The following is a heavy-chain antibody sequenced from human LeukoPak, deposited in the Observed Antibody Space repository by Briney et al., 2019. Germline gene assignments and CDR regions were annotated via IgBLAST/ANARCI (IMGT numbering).Heavy chain of an antibody. Sequence: SETLSLTCTVSGGSISSSSYYWGWIRQPPGKGLEWIGSIYYSGSTNYNPSLKSRVTISVDTSKNQFSLKLSSVTAADTAVYYCARLALRWGRGDYWGQGTLVTVSS. J-gene: IGHJ4*02. V-gene: IGHV4-39*07. CDR2: IYYSGST. D-gene: IGHD3-16*01. CDR3: ARLALRWGRGDY. CDR1: GGSISSSSYY.